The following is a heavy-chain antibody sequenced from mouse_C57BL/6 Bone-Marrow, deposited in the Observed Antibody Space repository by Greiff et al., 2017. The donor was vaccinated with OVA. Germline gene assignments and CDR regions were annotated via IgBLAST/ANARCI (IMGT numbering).Heavy chain of an antibody. V-gene: IGHV1-85*01. D-gene: IGHD1-1*01. J-gene: IGHJ2*01. Sequence: VQLQQSGPELVKPGASVKLSCKASGYTFTSYDINWVKQRPGQGLEWIGWIYPRDGSTKYNEKFKGKATLTVDTSSSTAYMELHSLTSEDSAVYFCARSLFYYYGSSYYFDYWGQGTTLTVSS. CDR1: GYTFTSYD. CDR2: IYPRDGST. CDR3: ARSLFYYYGSSYYFDY.